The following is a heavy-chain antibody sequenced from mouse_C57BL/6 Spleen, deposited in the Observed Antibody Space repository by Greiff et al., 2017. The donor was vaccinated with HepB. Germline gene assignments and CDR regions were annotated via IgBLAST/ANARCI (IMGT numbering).Heavy chain of an antibody. CDR2: ILPGSGST. CDR3: ARSVGNYYGSSWFAY. Sequence: QVQLQQSGAELMKPGASVKLSCKAPGYTFTGYWIEWVKQRPGHGLEWIGEILPGSGSTNYNEKFKGKATFTADTSSNTAYMQLSSLTTEDSAIYYCARSVGNYYGSSWFAYWGQGTLVTVSA. CDR1: GYTFTGYW. V-gene: IGHV1-9*01. D-gene: IGHD1-1*01. J-gene: IGHJ3*01.